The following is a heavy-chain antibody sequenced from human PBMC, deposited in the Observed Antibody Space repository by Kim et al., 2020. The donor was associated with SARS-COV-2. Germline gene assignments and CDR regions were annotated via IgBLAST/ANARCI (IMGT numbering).Heavy chain of an antibody. CDR3: ARDLSRFVDLWGTVGASPLSNGMDV. D-gene: IGHD1-26*01. V-gene: IGHV1-46*01. CDR1: GYTFTSYY. CDR2: INPSGGST. J-gene: IGHJ6*02. Sequence: ASVKVSCKASGYTFTSYYMHWVRQAPGQGLEWMGIINPSGGSTSYAQKFQGRVTMTRDTSTSTVYMELSSLRSEDTAVYYCARDLSRFVDLWGTVGASPLSNGMDVWGQGTTVTVSS.